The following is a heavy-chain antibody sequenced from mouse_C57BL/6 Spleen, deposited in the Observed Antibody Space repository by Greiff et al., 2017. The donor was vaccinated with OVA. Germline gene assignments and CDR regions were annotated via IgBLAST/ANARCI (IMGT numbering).Heavy chain of an antibody. V-gene: IGHV2-2*01. CDR3: AREDYYGSRYFDV. J-gene: IGHJ1*03. CDR2: IWSGGGT. D-gene: IGHD1-1*01. Sequence: VTLQESGPGLVQPSQSLSLTCTVSGFSLTSYGVHWVRQSPGTGLEWLGVIWSGGGTDYNAAFISRLSISKDNSKSQVFFKMNSLQADDTAIYYCAREDYYGSRYFDVWGTGTTVTVSS. CDR1: GFSLTSYG.